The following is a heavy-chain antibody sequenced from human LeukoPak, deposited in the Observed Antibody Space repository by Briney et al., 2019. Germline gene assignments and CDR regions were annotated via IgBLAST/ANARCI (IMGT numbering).Heavy chain of an antibody. CDR3: ARGSDVSWAFEN. V-gene: IGHV1-18*01. D-gene: IGHD3-10*01. Sequence: ASVKVSCKTSGYSFSNYGIVWVRQAPGQGLEWMGWISAKNGNTKSSQKVQGRVTMTTDSSTNIAYLELRSLRSDDTAVYYCARGSDVSWAFENWGPGNLVTVSS. J-gene: IGHJ4*02. CDR2: ISAKNGNT. CDR1: GYSFSNYG.